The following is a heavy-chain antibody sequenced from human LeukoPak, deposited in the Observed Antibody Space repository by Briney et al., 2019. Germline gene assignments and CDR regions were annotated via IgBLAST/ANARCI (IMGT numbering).Heavy chain of an antibody. CDR1: GGSFSGYY. V-gene: IGHV4-34*01. Sequence: SETLSLTCAVYGGSFSGYYWSWIRQPPGKGLEWIGVINHSGSTNYNPSLKSRVTISVDTSKNQFSLKLSSVTAADTAVYYCATTNVLLWFGELSKTAYFDYWGQGTLVTVSS. D-gene: IGHD3-10*01. CDR2: INHSGST. CDR3: ATTNVLLWFGELSKTAYFDY. J-gene: IGHJ4*02.